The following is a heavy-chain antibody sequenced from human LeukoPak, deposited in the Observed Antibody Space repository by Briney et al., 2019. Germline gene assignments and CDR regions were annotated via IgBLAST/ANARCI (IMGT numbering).Heavy chain of an antibody. CDR2: MNPRNGNT. V-gene: IGHV1-8*01. Sequence: ASVTVSCTASGFTFTNYDINWVRQATGQGLEWIGWMNPRNGNTGYAQKFQGRVTMTRDTSISTAYMELSSLRSEDTAVYYCAMFGELLESSHYYYYGMDVWGQGTTVTVSS. CDR3: AMFGELLESSHYYYYGMDV. J-gene: IGHJ6*02. CDR1: GFTFTNYD. D-gene: IGHD3-10*02.